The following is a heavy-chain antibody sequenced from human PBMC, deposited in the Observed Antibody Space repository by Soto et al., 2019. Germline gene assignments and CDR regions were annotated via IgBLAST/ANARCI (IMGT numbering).Heavy chain of an antibody. V-gene: IGHV3-23*01. CDR2: ISGSGGST. Sequence: GGSLRLSCAASGFTFSSYAMSWVRQAPGKGLEWVSAISGSGGSTYYADSVKGRFTISRDNSKNTLYLQMNSLRAEDTAVYYCAKYGGRVRGVKYFDYWGQGTLVTVSS. D-gene: IGHD3-10*01. CDR3: AKYGGRVRGVKYFDY. J-gene: IGHJ4*02. CDR1: GFTFSSYA.